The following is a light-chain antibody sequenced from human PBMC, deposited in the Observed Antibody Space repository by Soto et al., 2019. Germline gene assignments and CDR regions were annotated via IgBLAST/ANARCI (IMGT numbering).Light chain of an antibody. J-gene: IGKJ4*01. CDR1: QDISSW. CDR2: AAS. Sequence: DLQMTQSPSSVSASVGDRVTITCRASQDISSWLAWCQQKQGKAPKLLIYAASSLLTGVPSRFSGSGSRTDFTLTISSLQPEDFATYYCQQTYSFPLTFGGGTKVEMK. CDR3: QQTYSFPLT. V-gene: IGKV1-12*01.